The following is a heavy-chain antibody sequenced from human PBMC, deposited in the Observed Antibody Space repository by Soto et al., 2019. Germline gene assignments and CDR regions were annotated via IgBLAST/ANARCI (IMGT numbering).Heavy chain of an antibody. V-gene: IGHV2-5*02. CDR2: IYWDDDK. CDR1: GFSLSTSGVG. Sequence: QITLKESGPTLVKPTQTLTLTCTFSGFSLSTSGVGVGWIRQPPGKALEGLALIYWDDDKRYTPSLKSRLTITKDTSKNQVVLTMTNMDPVDTATYYCAHTLGPVQLERHPGCCNWFDPWGQGTLVTVSS. CDR3: AHTLGPVQLERHPGCCNWFDP. J-gene: IGHJ5*02. D-gene: IGHD1-1*01.